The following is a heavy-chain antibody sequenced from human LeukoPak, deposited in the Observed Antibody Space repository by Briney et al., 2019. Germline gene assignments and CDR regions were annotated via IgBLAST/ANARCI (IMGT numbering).Heavy chain of an antibody. J-gene: IGHJ5*02. CDR1: GYTFTSYD. D-gene: IGHD3-22*01. CDR3: ARMYYYDSSGSHINWFDP. Sequence: ASVKVSCKASGYTFTSYDINWVRQATGQGLEWMGWMNPNSGNTGYAQKFQGRVTTTRNTSISTAYMELSSLRSEDTAIYYCARMYYYDSSGSHINWFDPWGQGTLVTVSS. V-gene: IGHV1-8*03. CDR2: MNPNSGNT.